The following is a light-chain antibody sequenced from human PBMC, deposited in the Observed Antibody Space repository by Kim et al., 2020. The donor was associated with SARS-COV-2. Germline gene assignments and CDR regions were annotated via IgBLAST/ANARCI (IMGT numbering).Light chain of an antibody. Sequence: DVVMTQSPLSLPVTLGQPASISCKSSQSLVSSDGNTFWNWFQQRPGQSPRRLIYKVSNRDSGVPDRFSGSGSGTDFTLKITRVEAEDVGVYYCMQGIDWPDTCGQGTKGEI. CDR2: KVS. V-gene: IGKV2-30*01. CDR3: MQGIDWPDT. J-gene: IGKJ2*01. CDR1: QSLVSSDGNTF.